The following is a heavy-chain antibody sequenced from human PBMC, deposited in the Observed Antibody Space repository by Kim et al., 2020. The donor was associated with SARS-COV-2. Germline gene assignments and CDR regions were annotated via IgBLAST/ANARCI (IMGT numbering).Heavy chain of an antibody. CDR3: ARPSIYSSDDNDAFDI. CDR1: GFTVSSNY. D-gene: IGHD6-19*01. CDR2: IYSGGST. J-gene: IGHJ3*02. V-gene: IGHV3-66*04. Sequence: GGSLRLSCAASGFTVSSNYMSWVRQAPGKGLEWVSVIYSGGSTYYADSVKRRFTISRDNSKNTLYLQMNSLRAEDTAVYYCARPSIYSSDDNDAFDIWG.